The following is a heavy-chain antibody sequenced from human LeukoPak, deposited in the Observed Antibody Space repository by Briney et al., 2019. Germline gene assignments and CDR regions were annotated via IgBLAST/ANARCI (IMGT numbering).Heavy chain of an antibody. CDR3: ARDRKQSQNFDI. J-gene: IGHJ3*02. V-gene: IGHV4-61*02. D-gene: IGHD6-19*01. Sequence: SQTLSLTCTVSGGSISSGSYYWSWIRQPAGKGLEWIGRIYTSGSTNYNPSLKSRVTISVDTSKNQFSLKLSSVTAADTAVYYCARDRKQSQNFDIWGQGTMVTVSS. CDR1: GGSISSGSYY. CDR2: IYTSGST.